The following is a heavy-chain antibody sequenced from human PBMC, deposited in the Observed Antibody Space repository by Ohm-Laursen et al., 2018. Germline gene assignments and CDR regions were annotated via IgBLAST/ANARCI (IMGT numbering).Heavy chain of an antibody. D-gene: IGHD5-12*01. CDR2: INDSGGDT. J-gene: IGHJ4*02. CDR3: AKHRSATWVHKRFDY. V-gene: IGHV3-23*01. Sequence: SLRLSCAASGFTSSNYGMNWVRQAPGKGLEWVSSINDSGGDTYYADSVKGRFTISRDNSKNTLYLQMNSLRADDTAVYYCAKHRSATWVHKRFDYWGQGTLVAVSS. CDR1: GFTSSNYG.